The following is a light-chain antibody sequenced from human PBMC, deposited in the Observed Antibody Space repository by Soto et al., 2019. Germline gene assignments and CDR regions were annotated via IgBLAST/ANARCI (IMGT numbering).Light chain of an antibody. J-gene: IGKJ2*01. V-gene: IGKV1-39*01. CDR1: QGISTY. CDR3: QQSYRTPYT. Sequence: DIQMTQSPSSLSASVGDRVTITCRASQGISTYLIWYQQRQGKAPKLLMYAASNLVSGVPSRFSGSGSGTEFTLTISSLQPEEFATYYCQQSYRTPYTFGQGTKLETK. CDR2: AAS.